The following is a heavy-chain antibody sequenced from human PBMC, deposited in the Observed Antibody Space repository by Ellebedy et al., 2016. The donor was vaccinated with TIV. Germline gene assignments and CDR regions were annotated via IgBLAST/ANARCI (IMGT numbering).Heavy chain of an antibody. Sequence: MPSETLSLTCSVSGGSISSYYWTWIRQPAGKGLEWIGRVYSSGRTNYNPSLKSRVTISVDTSKNQFSLKLSSVTAADTAVYYCARSYKRTARDAFDIWGQGTMVTVSS. V-gene: IGHV4-4*07. J-gene: IGHJ3*02. CDR2: VYSSGRT. CDR1: GGSISSYY. D-gene: IGHD1-14*01. CDR3: ARSYKRTARDAFDI.